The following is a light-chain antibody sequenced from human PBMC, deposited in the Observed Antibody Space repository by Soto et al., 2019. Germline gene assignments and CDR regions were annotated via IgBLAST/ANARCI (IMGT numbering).Light chain of an antibody. CDR2: DAS. Sequence: DIHMTQSPSSLSVSXGXXXXXTCXTSQNINAWLAWYQQRPGQAPKLLIYDASTVQSGVPSRFSGSGSGTEFTLTISSLQPDDFATYYCQHYNSYSEAFGQGTKVDIK. CDR3: QHYNSYSEA. V-gene: IGKV1-5*01. J-gene: IGKJ1*01. CDR1: QNINAW.